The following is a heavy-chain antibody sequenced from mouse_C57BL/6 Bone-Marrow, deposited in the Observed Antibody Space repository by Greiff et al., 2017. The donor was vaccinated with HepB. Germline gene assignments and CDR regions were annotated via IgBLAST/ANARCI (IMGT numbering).Heavy chain of an antibody. Sequence: QVQLQQSGPELVKPGASVKISCKASGYAFSSSWMNWVKQRPGKGLEWIGRIYPGDGDTNYNGKFKGKATLTADKSSSTAYMQLSSLTSEDSAVYFCARWAAQASPFAYWGQGTLVTVSA. CDR3: ARWAAQASPFAY. CDR2: IYPGDGDT. CDR1: GYAFSSSW. V-gene: IGHV1-82*01. J-gene: IGHJ3*01. D-gene: IGHD3-2*02.